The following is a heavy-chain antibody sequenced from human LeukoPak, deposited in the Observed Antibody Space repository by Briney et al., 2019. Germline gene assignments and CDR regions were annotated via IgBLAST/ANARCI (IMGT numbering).Heavy chain of an antibody. CDR2: ISNSGSPI. J-gene: IGHJ4*02. CDR3: ARDNYDSSGYYFD. V-gene: IGHV3-48*03. D-gene: IGHD3-22*01. CDR1: GFTFSSYE. Sequence: GGSLRLSCAASGFTFSSYEMNWVRQAPGKGLEWVSYISNSGSPIYYADSVKGRFTISRDNAKNSLYLQMNSLRAEDTAVYYCARDNYDSSGYYFDWGQGTLVTVSS.